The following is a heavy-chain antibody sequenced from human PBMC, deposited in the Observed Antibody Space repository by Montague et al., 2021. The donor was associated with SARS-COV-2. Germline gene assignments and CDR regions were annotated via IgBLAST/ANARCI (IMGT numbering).Heavy chain of an antibody. D-gene: IGHD2-2*01. CDR1: GFTFTHYE. J-gene: IGHJ6*02. CDR3: ARDREYCSSASCYDIYYGMDV. Sequence: FVSLSCAASGFTFTHYEMNWVRQAPGKGLEWVSYISSSGSIIYYADSVKGRFTISRDVAKNSLYLQMSSLRAEDTAVYYCARDREYCSSASCYDIYYGMDVWGPGTTVTVSS. V-gene: IGHV3-48*03. CDR2: ISSSGSII.